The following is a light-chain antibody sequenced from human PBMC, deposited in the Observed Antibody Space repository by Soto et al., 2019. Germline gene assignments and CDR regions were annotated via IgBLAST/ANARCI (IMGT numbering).Light chain of an antibody. CDR3: QQTHSTPVT. Sequence: DIRLTQSPSSLSASVGDRVTITCRAGHSIGTYLNWFQQSPGKAPKLLIYAASTLQSGVASRFSGTGSGTDFTLTISGLQPEDSATYYCQQTHSTPVTFGQGTRLEIK. CDR2: AAS. V-gene: IGKV1-39*01. CDR1: HSIGTY. J-gene: IGKJ5*01.